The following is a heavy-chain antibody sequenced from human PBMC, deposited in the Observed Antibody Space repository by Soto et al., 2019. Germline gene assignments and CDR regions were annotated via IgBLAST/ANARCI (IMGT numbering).Heavy chain of an antibody. V-gene: IGHV1-69*01. CDR3: ARSSSSATASHYYYYGMDV. J-gene: IGHJ6*02. CDR1: GGTFSSYA. CDR2: IIPIFGTA. Sequence: QVQLVQSGAEVKKPGSSVKVSCKASGGTFSSYAISWVRQAPGQGLEWMGGIIPIFGTANYAQKFQDRVTITADESTSTAYMELSSLRSEDTAVYYCARSSSSATASHYYYYGMDVWGQGTTVTVSS. D-gene: IGHD6-6*01.